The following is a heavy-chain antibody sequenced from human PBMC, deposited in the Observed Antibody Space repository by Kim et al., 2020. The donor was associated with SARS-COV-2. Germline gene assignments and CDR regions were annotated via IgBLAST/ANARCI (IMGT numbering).Heavy chain of an antibody. V-gene: IGHV3-33*01. CDR1: GFTFSSYG. J-gene: IGHJ3*02. CDR3: ARGQGYYDILTGYFSLTDAFDI. Sequence: GGSLRLSCAASGFTFSSYGMHWVRQAPGKGLEWVAVIWYDGSNKYYADSVKGRFTISRDNSKNTLYLQMNSLRAEDTAVYYCARGQGYYDILTGYFSLTDAFDIWGQGTMVTVSS. CDR2: IWYDGSNK. D-gene: IGHD3-9*01.